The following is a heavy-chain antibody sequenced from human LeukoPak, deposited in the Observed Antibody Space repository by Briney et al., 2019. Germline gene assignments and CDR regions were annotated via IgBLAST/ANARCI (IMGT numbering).Heavy chain of an antibody. CDR3: ARDPAGRYYYDSSGVPADY. D-gene: IGHD3-22*01. V-gene: IGHV3-11*04. CDR2: ISSSGSTI. Sequence: GGSLRLSCAATGFTFSDYYRSWIRQAPGKGLEWVSYISSSGSTIYYADSVKGRFTISRDNAKNSLYLQMNSLRAEDTAVYYCARDPAGRYYYDSSGVPADYWGQGTLVTVSS. J-gene: IGHJ4*02. CDR1: GFTFSDYY.